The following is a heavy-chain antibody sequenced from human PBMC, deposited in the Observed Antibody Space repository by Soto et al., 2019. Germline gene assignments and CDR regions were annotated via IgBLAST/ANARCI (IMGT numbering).Heavy chain of an antibody. CDR3: AREKDVMITLGGAPLDY. CDR2: ISYDGSNK. J-gene: IGHJ4*02. Sequence: GGSLRLSCAASGFTFSSYAMHWVRQAPGKGLEWVAVISYDGSNKYYADSVKGRFTISRDNSKNTLYLQMNSLRAEDTAVYYCAREKDVMITLGGAPLDYWGQGSLVTVSS. D-gene: IGHD3-16*01. V-gene: IGHV3-30*04. CDR1: GFTFSSYA.